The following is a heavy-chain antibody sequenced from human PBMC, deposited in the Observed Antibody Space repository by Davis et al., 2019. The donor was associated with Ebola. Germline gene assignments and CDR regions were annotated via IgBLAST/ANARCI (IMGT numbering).Heavy chain of an antibody. CDR2: GYYGART. V-gene: IGHV4-59*11. D-gene: IGHD3-22*01. Sequence: MPSETLSLTCTVSGGSIRTHYWSWIRQSPGKGLEWIGYGYYGARTDYNPSLKSRAIISVDTSKNHFSLNLSSVTAADTAIYYCARSVFYDSTGYYVHWYYDLWGRGTLVTVSS. CDR1: GGSIRTHY. CDR3: ARSVFYDSTGYYVHWYYDL. J-gene: IGHJ2*01.